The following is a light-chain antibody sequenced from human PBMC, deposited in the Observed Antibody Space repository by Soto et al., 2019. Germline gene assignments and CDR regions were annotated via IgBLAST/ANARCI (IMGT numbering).Light chain of an antibody. CDR3: QQYYSYAYT. CDR1: QGISSY. Sequence: AIRMTQSPSSFSASTGDRVTITCRASQGISSYLAWYQQKPGKAPKLLIYAASTLQSGVPSRFSGSGSGTDFNLTISCLQSEDVATYYCQQYYSYAYTFGQGTKLEIK. V-gene: IGKV1-8*01. CDR2: AAS. J-gene: IGKJ2*01.